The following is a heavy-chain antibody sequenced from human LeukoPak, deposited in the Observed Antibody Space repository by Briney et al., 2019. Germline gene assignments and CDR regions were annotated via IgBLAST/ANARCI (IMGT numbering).Heavy chain of an antibody. CDR3: TRTRDYAMDV. CDR2: TYYRSKWYT. CDR1: GDSVSSDSAG. Sequence: SQTLSLTCAISGDSVSSDSAGWNWIRQSPSRGPEWLGKTYYRSKWYTEYALSVKSRVSINPDTSKNQFSLQLNSVTPEDTAVYYCTRTRDYAMDVWGQGTTVTVSS. V-gene: IGHV6-1*01. J-gene: IGHJ6*02.